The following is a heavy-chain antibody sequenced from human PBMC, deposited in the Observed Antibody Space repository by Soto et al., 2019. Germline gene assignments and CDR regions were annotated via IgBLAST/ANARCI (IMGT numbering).Heavy chain of an antibody. J-gene: IGHJ4*02. Sequence: PSETLSLTCTVSGGSISSYYWSWIRQPPGKGLEWIGYIYYSGSTNYNPSLKSRVTISVDTSKNQFSLKLSSVTAADTAVYYCARGYDFLSPIGYWGQGTLVTVSS. D-gene: IGHD5-12*01. V-gene: IGHV4-59*08. CDR3: ARGYDFLSPIGY. CDR1: GGSISSYY. CDR2: IYYSGST.